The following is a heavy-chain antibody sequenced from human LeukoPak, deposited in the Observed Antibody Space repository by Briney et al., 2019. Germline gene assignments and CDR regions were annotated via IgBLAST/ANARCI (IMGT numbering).Heavy chain of an antibody. V-gene: IGHV4-59*01. CDR3: ARASWMVRGVSSYYYYMDV. Sequence: PSETLSLTCTVSGGSISSYYWSWIRQPPGKGLEWIGYIYYSGSTNYNPSLKSRATISVDTSKNQFSLKLSSVTAADTAVYYCARASWMVRGVSSYYYYMDVWGKGTTVTISS. D-gene: IGHD3-10*01. J-gene: IGHJ6*03. CDR1: GGSISSYY. CDR2: IYYSGST.